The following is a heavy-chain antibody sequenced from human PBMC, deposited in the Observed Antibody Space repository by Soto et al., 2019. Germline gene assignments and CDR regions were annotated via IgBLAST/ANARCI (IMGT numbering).Heavy chain of an antibody. CDR2: ISYDGSNK. CDR1: GFTLSSYG. Sequence: QVQLVESGGGVVQPGRSLRLSCAASGFTLSSYGMHWVRQAPGKGLEWVAVISYDGSNKYYADSVKGRFTISRDNSKNTLYLQMNSLRAEDTAVYYCAKPGSGWSRFGDGMDVWGQGTTVTVSS. CDR3: AKPGSGWSRFGDGMDV. V-gene: IGHV3-30*18. J-gene: IGHJ6*02. D-gene: IGHD6-19*01.